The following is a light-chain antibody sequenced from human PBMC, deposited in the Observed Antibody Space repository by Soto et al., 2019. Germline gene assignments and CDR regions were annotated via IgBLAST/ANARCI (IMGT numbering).Light chain of an antibody. CDR3: AAWDDSLNAL. J-gene: IGLJ1*01. CDR2: IND. CDR1: SSNIGDNP. Sequence: QSFLTQPPSASGTAGQRITISCSGSSSNIGDNPVNWYQQLPGAAPKLLIYINDQRPSGVPDRFSGSKSGTSASLAISGLQPEDEADYYCAAWDDSLNALFGTGTKVTV. V-gene: IGLV1-44*01.